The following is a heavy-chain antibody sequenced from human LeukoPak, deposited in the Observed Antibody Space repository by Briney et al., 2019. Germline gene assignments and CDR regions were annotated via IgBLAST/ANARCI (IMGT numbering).Heavy chain of an antibody. CDR2: INPSGGST. J-gene: IGHJ3*02. CDR3: AGDRFLEWLSVGDAFDI. Sequence: ASVKVSCKASGYTFTSYYMHWVRQAPGQGLEWMGIINPSGGSTSYAQKFQGRVTMTRDMSTSTVYMELSSLRSEDTAVYYCAGDRFLEWLSVGDAFDIWGQGTMVTVSS. CDR1: GYTFTSYY. D-gene: IGHD3-3*01. V-gene: IGHV1-46*01.